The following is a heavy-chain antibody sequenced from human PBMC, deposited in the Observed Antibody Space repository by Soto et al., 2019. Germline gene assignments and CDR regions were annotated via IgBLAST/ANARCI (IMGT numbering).Heavy chain of an antibody. D-gene: IGHD6-13*01. CDR3: AKARHSTSWYGLEADL. V-gene: IGHV3-30*09. CDR1: GFIFSDYA. CDR2: ISYGGDNK. Sequence: QVQLVESGGGVVQPGRSLRLSCAASGFIFSDYAMHWVRQAPGTGLEGVAVISYGGDNKYYADSVRGRFAISRDNLKNTLDLQMNSLNPEDTAVYHCAKARHSTSWYGLEADLWGQGTLVTVSS. J-gene: IGHJ4*02.